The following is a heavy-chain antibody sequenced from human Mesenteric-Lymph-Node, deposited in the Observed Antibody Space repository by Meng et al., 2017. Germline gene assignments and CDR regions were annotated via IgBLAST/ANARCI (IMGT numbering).Heavy chain of an antibody. V-gene: IGHV3-33*01. D-gene: IGHD3-3*01. CDR2: IWYDGSNE. CDR3: AREGLEIARGTRSDAFEM. Sequence: GESLKISCVASGFTFSRYAMHWVRQAPGKGLEWVAVIWYDGSNEHYTYSVKGRFTISRDNSKKTLYLQMNSLRDEDTALYYGAREGLEIARGTRSDAFEMWGQGTMVTVSS. CDR1: GFTFSRYA. J-gene: IGHJ3*02.